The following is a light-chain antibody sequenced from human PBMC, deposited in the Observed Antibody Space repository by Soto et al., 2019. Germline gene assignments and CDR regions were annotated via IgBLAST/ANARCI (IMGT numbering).Light chain of an antibody. CDR3: QQYESFSPYT. J-gene: IGKJ2*01. V-gene: IGKV1-5*01. CDR1: QSVSSS. CDR2: DAS. Sequence: DIQMTRSPSTLSAFVGDRVTITCRASQSVSSSLAWYQQKPGKAPKLLIYDASTLESGVPSRFSGSGYGTEFTLTINSLQPGDFATYYCQQYESFSPYTFGQGTRLEI.